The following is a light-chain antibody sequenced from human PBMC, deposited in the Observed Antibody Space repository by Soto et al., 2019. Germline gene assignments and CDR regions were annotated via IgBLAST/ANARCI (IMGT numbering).Light chain of an antibody. CDR3: SSYATGGSYV. Sequence: QPALTQPPSASGSLGQSVTISCTGTSSDVGGYNSVSWYQQHPGKAPKLLIYDVSNRPSGVSNRFSGSKSGNTASLTISGLQAEDEADYYCSSYATGGSYVFGTGTKVTVL. V-gene: IGLV2-8*01. CDR2: DVS. CDR1: SSDVGGYNS. J-gene: IGLJ1*01.